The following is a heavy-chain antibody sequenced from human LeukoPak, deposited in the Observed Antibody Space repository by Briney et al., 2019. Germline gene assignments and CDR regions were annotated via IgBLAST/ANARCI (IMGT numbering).Heavy chain of an antibody. Sequence: ASVTVSCTASGSTFTSYDINWVRQATGQGLEWMGWMNANSGNTGYAQKFQGRVTMTRNTSISTAYMELSSLRSEDTAVYYCARVYYYGSGSYYRYFDYWGQGTLVTVSS. D-gene: IGHD3-10*01. CDR3: ARVYYYGSGSYYRYFDY. J-gene: IGHJ4*02. CDR1: GSTFTSYD. CDR2: MNANSGNT. V-gene: IGHV1-8*01.